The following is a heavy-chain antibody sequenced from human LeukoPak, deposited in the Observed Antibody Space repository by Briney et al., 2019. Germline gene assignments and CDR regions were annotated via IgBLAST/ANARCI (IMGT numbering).Heavy chain of an antibody. V-gene: IGHV3-30*18. CDR1: GFTFSSYG. CDR3: AKDLSYCYMDV. D-gene: IGHD3-16*02. Sequence: PGGSLRLSCAASGFTFSSYGMHWVRQAPGKGLEWVAVISYDGSNKYYADSVKGRFTISRDNSKNTLYLQMNSLRAEDTAVYYCAKDLSYCYMDVWGKGTTVTVSS. CDR2: ISYDGSNK. J-gene: IGHJ6*03.